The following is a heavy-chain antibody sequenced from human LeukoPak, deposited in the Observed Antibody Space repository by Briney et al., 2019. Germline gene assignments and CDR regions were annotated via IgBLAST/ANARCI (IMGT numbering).Heavy chain of an antibody. CDR1: GDSVSSNSAA. D-gene: IGHD3-10*01. CDR2: KYYRSKWYN. V-gene: IGHV6-1*01. CDR3: ARDPNLWFGEPLGWFDP. Sequence: SQTLSLTCAISGDSVSSNSAAWNWIRQSPSRGLEWLGRKYYRSKWYNDYAVSVKSRITINPDTSKNQFSLQLNSVTPEDTPVYYCARDPNLWFGEPLGWFDPWGQGTLVTVSS. J-gene: IGHJ5*02.